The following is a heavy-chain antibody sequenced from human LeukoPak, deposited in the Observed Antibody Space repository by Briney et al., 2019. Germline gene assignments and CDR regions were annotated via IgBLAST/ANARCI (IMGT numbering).Heavy chain of an antibody. Sequence: SETLSLTCTVSGGSISSYYWSWIRQPPGKGLEWIGYIYYSGSTNYNPSLKSRVTISVDTSKNQFSLKLSSVTAADTAVYYCARVYDFWSGYSYYMDVWGKGTTVTVS. D-gene: IGHD3-3*01. V-gene: IGHV4-59*01. CDR3: ARVYDFWSGYSYYMDV. J-gene: IGHJ6*03. CDR1: GGSISSYY. CDR2: IYYSGST.